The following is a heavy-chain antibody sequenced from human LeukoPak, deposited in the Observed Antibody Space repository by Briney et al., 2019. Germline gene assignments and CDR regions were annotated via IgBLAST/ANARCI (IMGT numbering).Heavy chain of an antibody. CDR3: ARVDGYNSLAPSDY. Sequence: SETLSLTCTVSGGSISSYYWSWIRQPPGKGLEWIGYIYYSGSTKYNPSLKSRVTISVDTSKNQFSLKLSSVTAADTAVYYCARVDGYNSLAPSDYWGQGTLVTVSS. CDR1: GGSISSYY. CDR2: IYYSGST. J-gene: IGHJ4*02. V-gene: IGHV4-59*01. D-gene: IGHD5-24*01.